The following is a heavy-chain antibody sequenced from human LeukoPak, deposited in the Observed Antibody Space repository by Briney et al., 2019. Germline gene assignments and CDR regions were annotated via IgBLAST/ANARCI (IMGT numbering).Heavy chain of an antibody. CDR3: ARAVAGTHWFDP. V-gene: IGHV3-13*01. J-gene: IGHJ5*02. D-gene: IGHD6-19*01. Sequence: GGSLRLSCAASGFTVSSNYMSWVCQAPGKGLEWVSGIDIPGNTYYPDSVKGRFTMSRESAKNSLYLQMNNLRAGDTAVYYCARAVAGTHWFDPWGQGTLVTVSS. CDR2: IDIPGNT. CDR1: GFTVSSNY.